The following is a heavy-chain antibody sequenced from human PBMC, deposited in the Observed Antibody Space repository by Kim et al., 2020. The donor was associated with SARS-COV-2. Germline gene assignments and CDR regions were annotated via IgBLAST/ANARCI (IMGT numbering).Heavy chain of an antibody. D-gene: IGHD3-16*01. V-gene: IGHV4-59*01. Sequence: SETLSLTCTVSGGSISSYYWSWIRQPPGKGLEWIGYIYYSGSTNYNPSLKSRVTISVDTSKNQFSLKLSSVTAADTAVSYCASETYEYVFRLSWLDPLG. J-gene: IGHJ5*02. CDR1: GGSISSYY. CDR2: IYYSGST. CDR3: ASETYEYVFRLSWLDP.